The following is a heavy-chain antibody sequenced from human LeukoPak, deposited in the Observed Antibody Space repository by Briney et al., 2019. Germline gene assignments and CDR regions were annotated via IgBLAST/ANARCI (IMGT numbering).Heavy chain of an antibody. V-gene: IGHV3-23*01. J-gene: IGHJ4*02. CDR2: ISDSGSST. CDR1: GFTFSSYA. CDR3: TKDHGFYSSGWHPLFDH. Sequence: GGSLTLSCAASGFTFSSYAMGWVRQAPGKGMEWVSTISDSGSSTYYTDSVKGRFTFSRDNSKNTLHLQMNSLRAEDTAVYYCTKDHGFYSSGWHPLFDHWGQGTLVTVSS. D-gene: IGHD6-19*01.